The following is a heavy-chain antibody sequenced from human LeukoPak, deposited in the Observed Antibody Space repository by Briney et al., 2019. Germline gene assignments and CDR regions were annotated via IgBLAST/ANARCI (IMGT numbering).Heavy chain of an antibody. Sequence: PSETLSLTCTVSGGSISSSNYYWAWIRQPPGKGLEWIANIFYTGSTYYNPSLKSRLTISVDTSKNQFSLRLTSVTATDTAVYYCARLNKPGWFDPWGQGTLVTVSS. J-gene: IGHJ5*02. CDR3: ARLNKPGWFDP. V-gene: IGHV4-39*01. CDR1: GGSISSSNYY. D-gene: IGHD1-14*01. CDR2: IFYTGST.